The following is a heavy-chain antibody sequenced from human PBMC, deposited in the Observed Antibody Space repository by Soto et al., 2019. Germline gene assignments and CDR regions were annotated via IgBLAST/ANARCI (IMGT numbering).Heavy chain of an antibody. D-gene: IGHD2-15*01. CDR2: IHTSGST. Sequence: SETLSLTCTVSGGSISSYYWSWIRQPAGKGLEWIGRIHTSGSTNYNPSLKSRVTMSVDTSKNQFSLKLSSVTAADTAVYYCARSVVVVAATPPSWFDPWGQGTLVTVSS. V-gene: IGHV4-4*07. CDR1: GGSISSYY. J-gene: IGHJ5*02. CDR3: ARSVVVVAATPPSWFDP.